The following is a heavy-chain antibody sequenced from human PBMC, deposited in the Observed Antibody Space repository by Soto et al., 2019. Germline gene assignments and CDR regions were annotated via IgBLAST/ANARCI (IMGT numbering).Heavy chain of an antibody. CDR3: ARVRQLVSADYYYYGMDV. Sequence: QVQLVESGGGVVQPGRSLRLSCAASGFTFSSYGMHWVRQAPGKGLEWVAVIWYDGSNKYYAEPVKGRFTISSDYSKNTLYLQMNSLRAVDTAVYYCARVRQLVSADYYYYGMDVWGQGTTVTVSS. CDR2: IWYDGSNK. D-gene: IGHD6-13*01. CDR1: GFTFSSYG. J-gene: IGHJ6*02. V-gene: IGHV3-33*01.